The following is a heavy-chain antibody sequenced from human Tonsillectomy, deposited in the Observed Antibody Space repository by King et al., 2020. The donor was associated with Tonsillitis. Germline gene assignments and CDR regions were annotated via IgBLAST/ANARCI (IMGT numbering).Heavy chain of an antibody. CDR1: GYRFATYW. CDR3: ARRLTTVIDY. J-gene: IGHJ4*02. Sequence: VQLVESGAEVKKPGESLKISCKGSGYRFATYWIGWVRQMPGKGLEWMGIIYPGDSETRYSPSFQGQVTISADKSINTAYLQWSSLKASDTAMYYCARRLTTVIDYWGQGTLVTVSS. D-gene: IGHD4-17*01. CDR2: IYPGDSET. V-gene: IGHV5-51*01.